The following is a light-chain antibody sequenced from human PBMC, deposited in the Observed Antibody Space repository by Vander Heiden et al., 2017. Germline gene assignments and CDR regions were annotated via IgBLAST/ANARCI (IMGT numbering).Light chain of an antibody. Sequence: QSALTQPPSVSGSPGQSVTISCTGTSSDSVSWYQQPPGTATKRVMYDVTNRPSGAPDRFSGSKSGNNASLNISGLQAEDEADDYCSSKKDTGTFMVFGTGTRVTVL. CDR1: SSDS. CDR2: DVT. V-gene: IGLV2-18*02. CDR3: SSKKDTGTFMV. J-gene: IGLJ1*01.